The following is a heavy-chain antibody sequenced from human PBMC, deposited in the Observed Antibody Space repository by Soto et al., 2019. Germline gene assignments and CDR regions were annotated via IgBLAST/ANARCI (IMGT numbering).Heavy chain of an antibody. J-gene: IGHJ4*02. V-gene: IGHV3-23*01. CDR1: GFTFSSYA. Sequence: EVQLLESGGGLVQPGGSLRLSCEASGFTFSSYAMSWVRQAPGKGLEWVSVISGSVGTTYYADSVHDRFTISRDNSKNTVYLQMNNLRAEDTAVYYCAKDHLFSGRTSGGYFDYWGQGALVTVSS. CDR2: ISGSVGTT. CDR3: AKDHLFSGRTSGGYFDY. D-gene: IGHD6-19*01.